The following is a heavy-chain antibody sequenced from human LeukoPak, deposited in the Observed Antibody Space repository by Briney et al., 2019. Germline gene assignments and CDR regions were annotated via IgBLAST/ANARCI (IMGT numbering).Heavy chain of an antibody. CDR1: GFTFSSYG. Sequence: GGSLRLSCAASGFTFSSYGMHWVRQAPGKGLEWVAVISYDGSNKYYADSVKGRLTISRDNSKNTLYLQMNSLRAEDTAVYYCAKDQYRYFDWLSHFDYWGQGTLVTVSS. CDR3: AKDQYRYFDWLSHFDY. CDR2: ISYDGSNK. V-gene: IGHV3-30*18. J-gene: IGHJ4*02. D-gene: IGHD3-9*01.